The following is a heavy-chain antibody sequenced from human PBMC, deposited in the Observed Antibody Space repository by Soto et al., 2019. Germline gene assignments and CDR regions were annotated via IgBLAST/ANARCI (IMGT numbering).Heavy chain of an antibody. CDR2: IKSKPDGGTT. CDR3: ATVGLTRYDPADY. J-gene: IGHJ4*02. D-gene: IGHD3-22*01. CDR1: GFTFSNAW. V-gene: IGHV3-15*01. Sequence: EVHLVESGGGLLKPGGSLRLSCTTSGFTFSNAWMSWVRQAPGKGLEWVGRIKSKPDGGTTDYAAPVRGRFSISRDDSKNTVFLKMNSLKTEDTAVYYCATVGLTRYDPADYWGQGTLVTVST.